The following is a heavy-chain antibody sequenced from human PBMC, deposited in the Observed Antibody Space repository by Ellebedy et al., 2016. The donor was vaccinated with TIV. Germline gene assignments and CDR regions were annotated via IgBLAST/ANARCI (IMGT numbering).Heavy chain of an antibody. D-gene: IGHD3-3*01. CDR1: GDSISNYY. CDR3: ARSSISVFGVTDAFDI. J-gene: IGHJ3*02. Sequence: MPSETLSLTCTVSGDSISNYYWTWIRQPPGNGLEWIGYVFGSGSTIYNPSLRNRVSISLDRSQKQVSLNLTSVTAADSAVYFCARSSISVFGVTDAFDIWGQGTSVTVSS. V-gene: IGHV4-59*01. CDR2: VFGSGST.